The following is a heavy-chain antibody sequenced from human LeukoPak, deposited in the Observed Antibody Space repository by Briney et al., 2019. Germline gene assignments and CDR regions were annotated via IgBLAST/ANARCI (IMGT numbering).Heavy chain of an antibody. D-gene: IGHD6-19*01. CDR3: ARDLTVAGTR. CDR2: ISYDGSNK. J-gene: IGHJ4*02. Sequence: GGSLRLSCAASGFTFSSYGMHWVRQAPGKGLEWVAVISYDGSNKYYADSVKGRFTISRDNAKNSLYLQMNSLRADDTAVYFCARDLTVAGTRWGQGTLVTVSS. V-gene: IGHV3-30*03. CDR1: GFTFSSYG.